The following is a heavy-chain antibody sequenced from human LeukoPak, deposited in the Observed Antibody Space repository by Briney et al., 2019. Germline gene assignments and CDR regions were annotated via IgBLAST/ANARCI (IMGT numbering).Heavy chain of an antibody. J-gene: IGHJ5*02. V-gene: IGHV3-23*01. CDR1: GFSLSSYA. CDR2: ISSSDDGT. D-gene: IGHD1-26*01. CDR3: AREEAKWELLGENWFDP. Sequence: GGSLRLSCAASGFSLSSYAMSWVRQAPGKGLEWVSAISSSDDGTYHADSVKGRFTISRDNSKNTLYLQMNSLRAEDTAVYYCAREEAKWELLGENWFDPWGQGTLVTVSS.